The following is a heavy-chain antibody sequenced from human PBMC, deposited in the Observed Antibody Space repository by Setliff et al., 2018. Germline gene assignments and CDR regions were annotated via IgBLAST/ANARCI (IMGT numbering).Heavy chain of an antibody. CDR1: GGSISSGSYY. CDR2: IYYSGST. D-gene: IGHD3-22*01. J-gene: IGHJ3*02. V-gene: IGHV4-61*10. CDR3: GRDHYDSSGPLDFDT. Sequence: TLSLTCTVSGGSISSGSYYWSWIRQPAGKGLEWIGHIYYSGSTNYNPSLKSRVTISVDTSKNQFSLKLSSVTAADTAVYYCGRDHYDSSGPLDFDTWGQGTMVTVSS.